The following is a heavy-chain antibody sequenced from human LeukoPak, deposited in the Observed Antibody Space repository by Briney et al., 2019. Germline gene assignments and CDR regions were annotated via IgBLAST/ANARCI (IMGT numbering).Heavy chain of an antibody. D-gene: IGHD3-9*01. CDR2: IYYSGST. J-gene: IGHJ5*02. CDR3: AREYYDILTGNPYNWFDP. V-gene: IGHV4-39*07. CDR1: GGSISSSGYY. Sequence: KSSETLSLTCTVSGGSISSSGYYWGWIRQPPGKGLEWIGSIYYSGSTYYNPSLKSRVTISVDTSKNQFSLKLSSVTAADTAVYYCAREYYDILTGNPYNWFDPWGQGTLVTVSS.